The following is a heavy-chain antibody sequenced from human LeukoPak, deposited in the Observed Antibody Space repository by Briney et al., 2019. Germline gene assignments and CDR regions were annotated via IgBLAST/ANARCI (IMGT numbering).Heavy chain of an antibody. V-gene: IGHV7-4-1*02. CDR3: ARDTSCSSTSCYTWFDP. CDR1: GYTLTDYY. D-gene: IGHD2-2*02. CDR2: INTNTGNP. Sequence: ASVKVSCKASGYTLTDYYMHWVRQAPGQGLEWMGWINTNTGNPTYAQGFTGRFVFSLDTSVSTAYLQISSLKAEDTAVYYCARDTSCSSTSCYTWFDPWGQGTLVTVSS. J-gene: IGHJ5*02.